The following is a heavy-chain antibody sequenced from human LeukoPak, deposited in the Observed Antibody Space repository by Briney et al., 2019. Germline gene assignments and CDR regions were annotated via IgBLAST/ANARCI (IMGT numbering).Heavy chain of an antibody. Sequence: GGSLRLSCAASGFTFSSYWMSWVRQAPGKGLEWVANIKQDGSEKYYVDSVKGRFTISGDNAKNSLYLQMNSLRAEDTAVYYCARAGAARPTPLYYFDYWGQGTLVTVSS. V-gene: IGHV3-7*01. J-gene: IGHJ4*02. CDR3: ARAGAARPTPLYYFDY. D-gene: IGHD6-6*01. CDR1: GFTFSSYW. CDR2: IKQDGSEK.